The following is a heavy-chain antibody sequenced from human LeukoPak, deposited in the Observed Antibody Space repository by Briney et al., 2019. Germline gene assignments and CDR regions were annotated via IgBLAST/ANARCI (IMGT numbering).Heavy chain of an antibody. CDR3: ARAPAASFDY. V-gene: IGHV3-48*04. Sequence: NPGGSLRLSCAASGFNFSTYNMNWVRQAPGKGLEWVSFISSTSSTIYYADSVKGRFTVSRDNAENSLYLHLDSLRAEDTAVYFCARAPAASFDYWGQGLLVTVSP. CDR2: ISSTSSTI. J-gene: IGHJ4*02. D-gene: IGHD2-2*01. CDR1: GFNFSTYN.